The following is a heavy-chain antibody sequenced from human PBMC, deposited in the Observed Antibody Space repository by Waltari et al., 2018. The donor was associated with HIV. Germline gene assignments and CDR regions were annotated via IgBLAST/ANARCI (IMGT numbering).Heavy chain of an antibody. CDR2: IIPIFGTA. Sequence: QVQLVQSGAEVKKPGSSVKVSCKASGGTFSSYAISWVRQAPGQGLEWMGGIIPIFGTANDAQKFQGRVTITADESTSTAYMELSSLRSEDTAVYYCARDPPVDYCSGGSCYGLDYWGQGTLVTVSS. J-gene: IGHJ4*02. CDR1: GGTFSSYA. V-gene: IGHV1-69*01. D-gene: IGHD2-15*01. CDR3: ARDPPVDYCSGGSCYGLDY.